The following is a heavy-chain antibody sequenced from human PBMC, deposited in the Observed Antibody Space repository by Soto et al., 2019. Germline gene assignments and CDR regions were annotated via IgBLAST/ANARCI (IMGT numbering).Heavy chain of an antibody. CDR1: GFTFSSYA. J-gene: IGHJ4*02. D-gene: IGHD4-4*01. CDR2: ISGSGGST. V-gene: IGHV3-23*01. CDR3: AKDKRRSTVTIDY. Sequence: GGSLRLSCAASGFTFSSYAMSGVRQAPGKGLEWVSAISGSGGSTYYADSVKGRFTISRDNSKNTLYLQMNSLRAEDTAVYYCAKDKRRSTVTIDYWGQGTLVTVSS.